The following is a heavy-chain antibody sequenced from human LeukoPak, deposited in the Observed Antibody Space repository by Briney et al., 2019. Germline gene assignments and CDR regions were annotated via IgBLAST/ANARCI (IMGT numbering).Heavy chain of an antibody. CDR3: ARSPRLQLGGSYY. D-gene: IGHD5-24*01. CDR2: INPNSGGT. V-gene: IGHV1-2*02. Sequence: GASVKVSCKASGYTFTGYYMHWVRQAPGQGLEWMGWINPNSGGTNYAQKFQGRVTMTRDTSISTAYMELSRLSSDDTAVYYCARSPRLQLGGSYYWGQGTLVTVSS. CDR1: GYTFTGYY. J-gene: IGHJ4*02.